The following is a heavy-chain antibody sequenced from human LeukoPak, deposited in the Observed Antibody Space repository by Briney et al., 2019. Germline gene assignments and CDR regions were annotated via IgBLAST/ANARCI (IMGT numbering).Heavy chain of an antibody. CDR3: AINYDFWSGSSLYGMDV. D-gene: IGHD3-3*01. J-gene: IGHJ6*02. CDR1: GYSFTSYW. CDR2: IYPGDSDT. Sequence: PGESLKISCTGSGYSFTSYWIGWVRQMPGKGLEWMGIIYPGDSDTRYSPSFQGQVTISADKPISTAYLQWRSLKASDTAMYYCAINYDFWSGSSLYGMDVWGQGTTVTVSS. V-gene: IGHV5-51*04.